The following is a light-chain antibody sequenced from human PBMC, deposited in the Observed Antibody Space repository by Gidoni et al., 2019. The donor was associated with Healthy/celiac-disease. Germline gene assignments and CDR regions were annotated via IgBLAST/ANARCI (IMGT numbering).Light chain of an antibody. CDR3: QHSYSTPT. Sequence: DIQMTQSPSSLSEAVGDRVTITCRASQSISSYLNWYQQKPGKAPKLLIYSASSLQSGVPSSFSGSGSGTDFTLTIRSLQPDDFATYYCQHSYSTPTFGQGTKVEIK. CDR2: SAS. CDR1: QSISSY. J-gene: IGKJ1*01. V-gene: IGKV1-39*01.